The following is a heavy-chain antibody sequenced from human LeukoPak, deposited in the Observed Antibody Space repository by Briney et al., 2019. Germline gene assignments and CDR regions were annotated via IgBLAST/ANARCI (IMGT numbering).Heavy chain of an antibody. CDR3: ARYTSSWFFDS. J-gene: IGHJ4*02. V-gene: IGHV6-1*01. D-gene: IGHD6-13*01. Sequence: SQTLSLTCAVSGDSFSSTSAAWDWHRQSPARGLEWLGRTYYRSKWYSDYAVSVRGRITVSPDTSTNQFSLQLNSVTPEDTAVYYCARYTSSWFFDSWGLGTLVTVSS. CDR1: GDSFSSTSAA. CDR2: TYYRSKWYS.